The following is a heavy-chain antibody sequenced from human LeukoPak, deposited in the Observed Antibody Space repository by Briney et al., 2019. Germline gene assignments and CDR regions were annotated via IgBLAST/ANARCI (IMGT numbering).Heavy chain of an antibody. V-gene: IGHV1-2*02. CDR2: INPNSGGT. D-gene: IGHD5-18*01. J-gene: IGHJ5*02. Sequence: ASVKVSCTASGYTFAGYYMHWVRQAPGQGLEWMGWINPNSGGTNYAQKFQGRVTMTRDTSISTAYMELSRLRSDDTAVYYCAGDGTAMVPYNWFDPWGQGTLVTVSS. CDR1: GYTFAGYY. CDR3: AGDGTAMVPYNWFDP.